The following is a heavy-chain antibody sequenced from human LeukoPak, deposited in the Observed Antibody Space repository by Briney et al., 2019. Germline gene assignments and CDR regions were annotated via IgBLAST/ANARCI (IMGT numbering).Heavy chain of an antibody. D-gene: IGHD2-2*01. CDR3: ARSKIYCSSTSCPYYYYGMDV. V-gene: IGHV1-69*13. CDR1: GGTFSSYA. J-gene: IGHJ6*02. CDR2: IIPIFGTA. Sequence: SVKVSCKASGGTFSSYAISWVRQAPGQGLEWMGGIIPIFGTANYAQKFQGRVTITADESTSTAYMELSSLRSEDTAVYYCARSKIYCSSTSCPYYYYGMDVWGQGTTVTVSS.